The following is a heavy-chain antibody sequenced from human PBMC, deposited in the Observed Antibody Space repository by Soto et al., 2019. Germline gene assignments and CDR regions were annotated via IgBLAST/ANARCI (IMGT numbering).Heavy chain of an antibody. J-gene: IGHJ4*02. V-gene: IGHV3-23*01. CDR3: AKDDVAGDGLWLVSD. CDR1: GFSFNKYA. Sequence: GESLTLSCLASGFSFNKYAMIWSRQAPGKGQEWVSGITCSGNTIEYTASVKGRFTISRDNSKNTVYLQMDGLRAEDTAMYYCAKDDVAGDGLWLVSDWGQGITVTVSS. D-gene: IGHD2-21*02. CDR2: ITCSGNTI.